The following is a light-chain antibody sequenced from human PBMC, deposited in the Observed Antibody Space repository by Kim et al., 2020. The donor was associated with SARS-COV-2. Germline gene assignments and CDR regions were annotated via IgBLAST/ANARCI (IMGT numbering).Light chain of an antibody. J-gene: IGKJ2*02. CDR3: QQSHSPPST. Sequence: DIQMTQSPSSLSATVGDRITITCRASQNIGKSLNWYQQKAGRAPNLLLYATSTLHSGVPSRFSGSGSGTDFTLTINSLQPEDFATSFSQQSHSPPSTFGQGTNLQI. CDR1: QNIGKS. CDR2: ATS. V-gene: IGKV1-39*01.